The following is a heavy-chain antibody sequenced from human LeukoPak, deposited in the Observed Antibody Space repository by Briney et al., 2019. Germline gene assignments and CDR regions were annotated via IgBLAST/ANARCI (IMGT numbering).Heavy chain of an antibody. CDR3: GRDREYYDFWSGSATYYYYMDV. Sequence: ASVTVSCKASGYTFTDYYMHWVRQAPGQGREWMGWIHPNSGGTNYAQKFQGRVTMTRDTSISTVYMEVSTLRSDDTRVYYCGRDREYYDFWSGSATYYYYMDVWGKGTTVTVSS. D-gene: IGHD3-3*01. CDR2: IHPNSGGT. CDR1: GYTFTDYY. J-gene: IGHJ6*03. V-gene: IGHV1-2*02.